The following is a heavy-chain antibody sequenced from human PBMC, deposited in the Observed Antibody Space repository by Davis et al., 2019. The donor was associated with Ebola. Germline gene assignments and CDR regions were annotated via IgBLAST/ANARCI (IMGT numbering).Heavy chain of an antibody. CDR2: IYDSGST. CDR3: ARPAVAGKPSWFDP. D-gene: IGHD6-19*01. CDR1: GGSISSGGYH. Sequence: MPSETLSLTCAVSGGSISSGGYHWSWIRQPPGKGLEWIGYIYDSGSTKYNPSLKSRVTLSLDTSKNQFSLNLSSVTAADTAVYYCARPAVAGKPSWFDPWGQGTLVSVSS. J-gene: IGHJ5*02. V-gene: IGHV4-61*08.